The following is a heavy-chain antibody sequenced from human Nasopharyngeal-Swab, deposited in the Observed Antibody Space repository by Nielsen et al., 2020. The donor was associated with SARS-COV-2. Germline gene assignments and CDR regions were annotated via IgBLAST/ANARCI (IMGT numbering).Heavy chain of an antibody. CDR2: IYYSGST. CDR3: ARGCLIFGVVNKPFDY. D-gene: IGHD3-3*01. V-gene: IGHV4-31*03. CDR1: GGSISSGGYY. J-gene: IGHJ4*02. Sequence: SETLSLTCTVSGGSISSGGYYWSWIRQHPGKGLEWIGYIYYSGSTYYNPSLKSRVTISGNTSKNQFSLKLSSVTAADTAVYYCARGCLIFGVVNKPFDYWGQGTLVTVSS.